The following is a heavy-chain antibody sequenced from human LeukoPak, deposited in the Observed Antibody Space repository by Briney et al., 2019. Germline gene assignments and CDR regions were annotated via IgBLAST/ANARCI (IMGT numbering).Heavy chain of an antibody. D-gene: IGHD2-15*01. CDR2: ISGSGGST. J-gene: IGHJ6*03. CDR3: AKNGDRGAYCTGGTCYPYFYYYMDV. V-gene: IGHV3-23*01. Sequence: GGSLRLSCAASGFTFSGYAMSWVRQAPGKGLEWVSAISGSGGSTYYADSVKGRFTTSRDNSKNTLYLQMNSLRAEDTAIYYCAKNGDRGAYCTGGTCYPYFYYYMDVWGKGTTVTI. CDR1: GFTFSGYA.